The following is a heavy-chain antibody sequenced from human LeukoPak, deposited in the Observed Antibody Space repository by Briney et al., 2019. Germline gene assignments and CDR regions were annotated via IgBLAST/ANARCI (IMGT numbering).Heavy chain of an antibody. CDR3: ARDYSSLDAFDI. D-gene: IGHD6-13*01. J-gene: IGHJ3*02. CDR1: DGSLSGHH. V-gene: IGHV4-34*01. Sequence: PSETLSLTCAVYDGSLSGHHWSWMRQPPGKGVEWIGEINDSGTTNYNPSLKSRVTISVDTSKNQFSLKLSSVTAADTAVYYCARDYSSLDAFDIWGQGTMVTVSS. CDR2: INDSGTT.